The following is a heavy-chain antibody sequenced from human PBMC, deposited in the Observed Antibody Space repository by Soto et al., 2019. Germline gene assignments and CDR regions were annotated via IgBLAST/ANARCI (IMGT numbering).Heavy chain of an antibody. CDR2: IIPIFGTA. V-gene: IGHV1-69*13. J-gene: IGHJ6*02. Sequence: SVKVSCKASGGTFSSYAISWVRQAPGQGLEWMGGIIPIFGTANYAQKFQGRVTITADESTSTAYMELSSLRSEDTAVYYCASGSTMVREPEYYYYGMDVWGQGTTVTVSS. D-gene: IGHD3-10*01. CDR3: ASGSTMVREPEYYYYGMDV. CDR1: GGTFSSYA.